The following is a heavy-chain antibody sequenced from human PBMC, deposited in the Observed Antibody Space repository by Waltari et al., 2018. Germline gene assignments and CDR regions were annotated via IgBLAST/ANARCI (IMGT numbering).Heavy chain of an antibody. CDR2: ISSSSSYI. CDR3: ARGGGEAFDI. Sequence: EVQVVESGGGLVKPGGSLRLSCAASGSPFSSYSMNWVRQAPGKGLEWVSSISSSSSYIYYADSVKGRFTISRDNAKNSLYLQMNSLRAEDTAVYYCARGGGEAFDIWGQGTMVTVSS. V-gene: IGHV3-21*01. J-gene: IGHJ3*02. CDR1: GSPFSSYS.